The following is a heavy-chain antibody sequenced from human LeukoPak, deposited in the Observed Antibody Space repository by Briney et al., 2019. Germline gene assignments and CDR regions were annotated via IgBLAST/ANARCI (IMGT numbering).Heavy chain of an antibody. V-gene: IGHV3-7*04. CDR3: AREKFITAAHFDY. Sequence: GGSLRLSCAASGFTFRSYWMSWVRQAPGKGLEWVANIKQDGSEKYYVDSVKGRFTISRDNAKNSLYLQMSSLTAEDTAVYYCAREKFITAAHFDYWGQGTLVTVSS. D-gene: IGHD6-13*01. CDR1: GFTFRSYW. J-gene: IGHJ4*02. CDR2: IKQDGSEK.